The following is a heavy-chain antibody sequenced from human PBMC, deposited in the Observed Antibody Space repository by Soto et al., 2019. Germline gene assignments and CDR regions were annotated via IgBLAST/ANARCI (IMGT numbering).Heavy chain of an antibody. V-gene: IGHV2-5*02. CDR3: AHIVVGGLGYYFDY. J-gene: IGHJ4*02. D-gene: IGHD6-19*01. CDR2: IYWDDAK. CDR1: GFSLSSTRMA. Sequence: QITLKESGPTLVKPTQTLTLTCTFSGFSLSSTRMAVGWIRQPPGKALEWLALIYWDDAKRYSPFLKSRLTITKDTSKNQVVLTMSNTDPVDTARYYCAHIVVGGLGYYFDYWGQGTLVTVSS.